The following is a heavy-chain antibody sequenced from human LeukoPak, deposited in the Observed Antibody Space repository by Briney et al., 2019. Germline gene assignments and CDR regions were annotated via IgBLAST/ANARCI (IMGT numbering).Heavy chain of an antibody. CDR2: IIPIFGTA. CDR1: GGTFSSYA. Sequence: GASVTVSCKASGGTFSSYAISWVRQAPGQGLEWMGGIIPIFGTANYAQKFQGRVTITADESTSTAYMELSSLRSEDTAVYYCARGSVGYCSGGSCYSADDYWGQGTLVTVSS. CDR3: ARGSVGYCSGGSCYSADDY. V-gene: IGHV1-69*13. J-gene: IGHJ4*02. D-gene: IGHD2-15*01.